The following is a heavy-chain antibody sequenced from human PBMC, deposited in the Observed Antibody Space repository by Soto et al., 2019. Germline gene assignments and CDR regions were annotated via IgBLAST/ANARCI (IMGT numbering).Heavy chain of an antibody. J-gene: IGHJ4*02. Sequence: QVQLVESGGGVVQPGRSLRLSCAASGFTFSSYGMHWVRQAPGKGLEWVAVIWYDGSNKYYADSVKGRFTISRDNSKNTLYLQMNSLRAEDTAVCYCARGGGYSYVQEFDYWGQGTLVTVSS. CDR3: ARGGGYSYVQEFDY. CDR2: IWYDGSNK. V-gene: IGHV3-33*01. CDR1: GFTFSSYG. D-gene: IGHD5-18*01.